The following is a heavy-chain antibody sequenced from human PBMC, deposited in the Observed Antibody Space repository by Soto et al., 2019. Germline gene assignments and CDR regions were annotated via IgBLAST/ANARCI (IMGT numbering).Heavy chain of an antibody. CDR2: IIPMFGTA. Sequence: QVQLVQSGAEVKKPESSVKVSCKAPGGTFSTYAISWVRQAPGQGLEWMGGIIPMFGTANYAQRFQDRVTITADESTNTVYMELSSLRSEYTAVYFCASGIQLWLRRINNGYSGWGQGTLATVSS. CDR3: ASGIQLWLRRINNGYSG. V-gene: IGHV1-69*12. D-gene: IGHD5-18*01. CDR1: GGTFSTYA. J-gene: IGHJ4*02.